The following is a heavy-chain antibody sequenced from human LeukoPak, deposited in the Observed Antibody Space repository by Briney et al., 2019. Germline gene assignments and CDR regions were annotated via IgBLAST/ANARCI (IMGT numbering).Heavy chain of an antibody. CDR3: ARGPYYGSGSYGADY. V-gene: IGHV3-74*03. CDR2: INGDGSST. CDR1: GFTFSAYW. Sequence: GGSLRLSCAASGFTFSAYWMHWVRQALGKGLVWVSRINGDGSSTTYEDSVKGRFTISRDNAKNTVYLQMNSLRADDTAVYYCARGPYYGSGSYGADYWGQGTLVTVSS. D-gene: IGHD3-10*01. J-gene: IGHJ4*02.